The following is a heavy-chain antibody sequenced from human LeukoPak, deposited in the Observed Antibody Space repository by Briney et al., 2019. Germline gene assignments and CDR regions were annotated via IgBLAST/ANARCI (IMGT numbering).Heavy chain of an antibody. Sequence: SETLSLTCTVSGGSISSYYWSWIRQPPGKGLEWIGEINHSGSTNYNPSLKSRVTISVDTSKNQFSLKLSSVTAADTAVYYCASSKGGSYYRYYYYYMDVWGKGTTVTVSS. CDR1: GGSISSYY. V-gene: IGHV4-34*01. J-gene: IGHJ6*03. CDR2: INHSGST. D-gene: IGHD1-26*01. CDR3: ASSKGGSYYRYYYYYMDV.